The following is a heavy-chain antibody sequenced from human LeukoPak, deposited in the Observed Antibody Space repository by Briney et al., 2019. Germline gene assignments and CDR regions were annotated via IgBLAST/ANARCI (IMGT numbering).Heavy chain of an antibody. CDR2: MNPNSGNT. J-gene: IGHJ6*03. CDR1: GYTFTSYD. Sequence: ASVKVSCKASGYTFTSYDINWVRQATGQGLEWMGWMNPNSGNTGYAQKFQGRVTMTRNTSISTAYMELSSLRSEDTAVYYCARGFLYYYGSGSYPTAYYMDVWGKGTTVTISS. CDR3: ARGFLYYYGSGSYPTAYYMDV. V-gene: IGHV1-8*01. D-gene: IGHD3-10*01.